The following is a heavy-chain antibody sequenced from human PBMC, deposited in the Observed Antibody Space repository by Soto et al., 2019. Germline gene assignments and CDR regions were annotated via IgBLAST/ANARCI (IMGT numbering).Heavy chain of an antibody. Sequence: GASVKVSCKASGYTFSTYGISWVRQAPGQGLEWKGWISAYSGYTNLAQKLKGRVTMTTDTSTSTAYMELRSLRSDDTAVYYCARARGVAVAGTVYYYYGMDVWGQGTTVTVSS. CDR1: GYTFSTYG. J-gene: IGHJ6*02. CDR2: ISAYSGYT. D-gene: IGHD6-19*01. V-gene: IGHV1-18*01. CDR3: ARARGVAVAGTVYYYYGMDV.